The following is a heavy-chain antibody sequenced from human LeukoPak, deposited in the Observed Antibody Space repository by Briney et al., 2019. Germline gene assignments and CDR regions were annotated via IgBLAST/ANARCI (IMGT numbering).Heavy chain of an antibody. D-gene: IGHD6-13*01. V-gene: IGHV4-59*01. CDR3: ARAHTSSWYMDY. Sequence: PSETLSLTCSVSGGSISSYYWSWIRQPPGKGLEWIGYIYYSGSTNYNPSLKSRVTISVDTCENQLSLKLSSVTAADTALYYCARAHTSSWYMDYWGQGTLVTVSS. CDR2: IYYSGST. J-gene: IGHJ4*02. CDR1: GGSISSYY.